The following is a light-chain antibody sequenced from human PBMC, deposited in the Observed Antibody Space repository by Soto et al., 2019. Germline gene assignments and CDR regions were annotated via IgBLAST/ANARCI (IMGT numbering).Light chain of an antibody. J-gene: IGKJ2*01. CDR2: GAS. CDR3: QQYDSYPYT. V-gene: IGKV1-5*01. CDR1: QNIHNW. Sequence: ILLTQSPSTLSASLGDRVTITCRASQNIHNWLAWYQQKPGKAPNLLIYGASTLQTGVPSTFSGSGSGTEFTLTTSSLQPDDFATYYCQQYDSYPYTFGQGTKVDIK.